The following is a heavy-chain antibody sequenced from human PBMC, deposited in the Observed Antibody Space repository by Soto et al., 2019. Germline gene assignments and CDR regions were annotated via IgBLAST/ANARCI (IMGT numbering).Heavy chain of an antibody. CDR1: GFTFSSYA. CDR2: ISGSGGST. D-gene: IGHD2-2*01. V-gene: IGHV3-23*01. J-gene: IGHJ6*02. Sequence: LRLSCAASGFTFSSYAMSWVRQAPGKGLEWVSAISGSGGSTYYADSVKGRFTISRDNSKNTLYLQMNSLRAEDTAVYYCAKVGQCSSTSCYPKNYYYGMDVWGQGTTVTVSS. CDR3: AKVGQCSSTSCYPKNYYYGMDV.